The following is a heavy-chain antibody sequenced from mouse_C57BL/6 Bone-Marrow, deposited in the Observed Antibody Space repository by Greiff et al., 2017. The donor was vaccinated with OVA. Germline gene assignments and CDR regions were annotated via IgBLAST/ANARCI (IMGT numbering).Heavy chain of an antibody. Sequence: QVQLKASGPELVKPGASVKISCKASGYAFSSSWMNWVKQRPGKGLEWIGRIYPGDGDTNYNGKFKGKATLTADKSSSTAYMQLSSLTSEDSAVYFCAGYYYSNPWFAYWGQGTLVTVSA. D-gene: IGHD2-5*01. CDR1: GYAFSSSW. CDR2: IYPGDGDT. V-gene: IGHV1-82*01. CDR3: AGYYYSNPWFAY. J-gene: IGHJ3*01.